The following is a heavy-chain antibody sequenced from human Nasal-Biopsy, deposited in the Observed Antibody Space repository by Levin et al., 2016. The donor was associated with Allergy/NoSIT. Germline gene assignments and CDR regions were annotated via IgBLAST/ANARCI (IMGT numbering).Heavy chain of an antibody. Sequence: ASVKVSCKTSGFTFTSYDFHWVRQATGQGLEWMGWMNANSGRTGYARKFQAGLTMTRDISISTAYMELDDLRYGDTATYYCARGRGYSNGNSELDYWGQGTLVNVSS. CDR1: GFTFTSYD. J-gene: IGHJ4*02. CDR2: MNANSGRT. CDR3: ARGRGYSNGNSELDY. V-gene: IGHV1-8*01. D-gene: IGHD5-18*01.